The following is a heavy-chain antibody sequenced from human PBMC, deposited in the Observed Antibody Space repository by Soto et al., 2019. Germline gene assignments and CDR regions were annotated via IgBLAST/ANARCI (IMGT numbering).Heavy chain of an antibody. Sequence: SETLSLTCTVSGVSISSYYWSWIRQPPGKGLEWIGYIYYSGSTNYNPSLKSRVTISVDTSKNQFSLKLSSVTAADTAVYYCARDIGRRGNWFDPWGQGTLVTVSS. CDR2: IYYSGST. CDR1: GVSISSYY. D-gene: IGHD3-10*01. J-gene: IGHJ5*02. CDR3: ARDIGRRGNWFDP. V-gene: IGHV4-59*01.